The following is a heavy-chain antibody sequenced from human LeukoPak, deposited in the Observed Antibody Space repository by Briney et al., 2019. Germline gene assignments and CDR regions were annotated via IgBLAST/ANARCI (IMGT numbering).Heavy chain of an antibody. CDR3: ARVSPLIEQFDY. V-gene: IGHV4-34*01. CDR2: INHSGST. CDR1: GGSFSGYY. J-gene: IGHJ4*02. D-gene: IGHD1/OR15-1a*01. Sequence: SETLSLTCAVYGGSFSGYYWSWIRQPPGKGLEWIGEINHSGSTNYNPSLKSRVTISVDTSKNQFSLKLSSVTAADTAVYYCARVSPLIEQFDYWGQGALVTVSS.